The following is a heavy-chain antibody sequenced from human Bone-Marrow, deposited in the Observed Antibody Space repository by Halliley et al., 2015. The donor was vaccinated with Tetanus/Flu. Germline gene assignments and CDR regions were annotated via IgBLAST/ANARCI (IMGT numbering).Heavy chain of an antibody. CDR3: ARDGYCSGGRCGRNDWFDP. J-gene: IGHJ5*02. V-gene: IGHV4-34*01. CDR2: INHSGGT. CDR1: GGSFSGYY. D-gene: IGHD2-15*01. Sequence: TLSLTCAVYGGSFSGYYWSWIRQPPGKGLEWIGEINHSGGTNYNPSLKSRVTISVDTSKNQFSLKLSFVTAADTAVYYCARDGYCSGGRCGRNDWFDPWGQGTLVTVSS.